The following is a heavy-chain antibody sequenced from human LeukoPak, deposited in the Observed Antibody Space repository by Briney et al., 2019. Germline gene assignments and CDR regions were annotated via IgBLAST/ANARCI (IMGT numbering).Heavy chain of an antibody. J-gene: IGHJ4*02. CDR3: ARQLRYSSGPTPFVDY. Sequence: PSETLSLTCAVYGGSFSSYYWGWIRQPPGKGLEWIGSIYYSGSTYYNPSLKSRVTISVDTSKNQFSLKLSSVTAADTAVYYCARQLRYSSGPTPFVDYWGQGTLVTVSS. V-gene: IGHV4-39*01. D-gene: IGHD6-19*01. CDR1: GGSFSSYY. CDR2: IYYSGST.